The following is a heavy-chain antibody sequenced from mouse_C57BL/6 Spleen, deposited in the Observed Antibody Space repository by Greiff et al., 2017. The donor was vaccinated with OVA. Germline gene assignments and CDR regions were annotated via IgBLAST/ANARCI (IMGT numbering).Heavy chain of an antibody. Sequence: EVQLVESGGGLVKPGGSLKLSCAASGFTLSDYGMHWVRQAPEKGLEWVAYISSGSSTIYYADTVKGRFTISRDNAKNTLFLQMTSLRSEDTAMYYCARRITTDWYFDVWGTGTTVTVSS. D-gene: IGHD1-1*01. CDR3: ARRITTDWYFDV. CDR2: ISSGSSTI. CDR1: GFTLSDYG. V-gene: IGHV5-17*01. J-gene: IGHJ1*03.